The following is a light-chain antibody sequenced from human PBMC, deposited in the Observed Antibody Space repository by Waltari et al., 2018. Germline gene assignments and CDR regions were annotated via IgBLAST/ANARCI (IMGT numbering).Light chain of an antibody. Sequence: QSALPQPASVSGSPGQSLTIPCTGTRTDVGGYNYVSWYQQHPDKVPKLIIYDVSNRPSGISNRFSGSKSGNTASLTISGLQAEDEADYFCGSYTSDSSVVFGGGTRLTVL. CDR1: RTDVGGYNY. CDR3: GSYTSDSSVV. J-gene: IGLJ2*01. CDR2: DVS. V-gene: IGLV2-14*01.